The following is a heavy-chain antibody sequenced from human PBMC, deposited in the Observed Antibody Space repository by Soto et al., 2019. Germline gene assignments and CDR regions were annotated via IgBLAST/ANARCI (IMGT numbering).Heavy chain of an antibody. V-gene: IGHV6-1*01. CDR1: GDSVSSNSAA. Sequence: SQTLSLTCAISGDSVSSNSAAWNWIRQSPSRGLEWLGRTYYRSKWYNDYAVSVKSRITINPDTSKNQFSLQLNSVTPEDTAVYYCAIDGSIADRRGFAYCGQGTLVTVSS. D-gene: IGHD6-6*01. CDR2: TYYRSKWYN. J-gene: IGHJ4*02. CDR3: AIDGSIADRRGFAY.